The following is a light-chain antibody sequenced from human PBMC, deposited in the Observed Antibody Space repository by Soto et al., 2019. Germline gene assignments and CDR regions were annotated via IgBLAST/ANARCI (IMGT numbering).Light chain of an antibody. J-gene: IGLJ1*01. V-gene: IGLV1-40*01. CDR2: GNS. CDR1: SSNIGAGYD. Sequence: QAVVTQPPSVSGAPGQRVTISCTGSSSNIGAGYDVHWYQQLPGTAPKLLIYGNSNRPSGVPDRFSGSKCGTSASLAITGLQAEDEADYYCQSYDSSLSGSYVFGTGTKLTVL. CDR3: QSYDSSLSGSYV.